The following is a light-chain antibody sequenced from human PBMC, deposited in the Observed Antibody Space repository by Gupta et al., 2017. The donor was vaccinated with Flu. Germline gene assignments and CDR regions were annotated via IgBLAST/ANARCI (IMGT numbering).Light chain of an antibody. J-gene: IGKJ1*01. CDR1: RSFDRRY. CDR2: CAS. CDR3: HQYCSLPRT. Sequence: TPSCSDVRSFDRRYVDWYQQRPGQAASLLLDCASASPAGSPARCSGSRSGTSFTIIISRLDPEDFGVYSCHQYCSLPRTFGQGTKVEIK. V-gene: IGKV3-20*01.